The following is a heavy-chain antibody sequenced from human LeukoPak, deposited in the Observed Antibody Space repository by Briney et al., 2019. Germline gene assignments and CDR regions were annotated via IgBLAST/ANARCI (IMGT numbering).Heavy chain of an antibody. J-gene: IGHJ6*03. CDR2: ISYDGSNK. CDR1: GFTFSRLA. D-gene: IGHD3-10*01. V-gene: IGHV3-30*18. Sequence: GGSLRLSCAASGFTFSRLAMTWVRQAPGKGLEWVAVISYDGSNKYYADSVKGRFTISRDNSKNTLYLQMNSLRAEDTAVYYCAKDRVSRYMDVWGKGTTVTVSS. CDR3: AKDRVSRYMDV.